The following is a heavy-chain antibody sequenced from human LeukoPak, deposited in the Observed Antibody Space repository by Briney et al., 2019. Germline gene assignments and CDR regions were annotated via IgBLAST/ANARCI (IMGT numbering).Heavy chain of an antibody. D-gene: IGHD3-3*01. CDR3: ARLPFLEWSPLDY. CDR1: GYSFTSYW. V-gene: IGHV5-51*01. Sequence: LGESLKISCKASGYSFTSYWIGWVRQMPGKGLEWMGIIYPGDSDTRYSPSFQGQVTISADKSISTAYLQWSSLKASDTAMYYCARLPFLEWSPLDYWGQGTLVTVSS. J-gene: IGHJ4*02. CDR2: IYPGDSDT.